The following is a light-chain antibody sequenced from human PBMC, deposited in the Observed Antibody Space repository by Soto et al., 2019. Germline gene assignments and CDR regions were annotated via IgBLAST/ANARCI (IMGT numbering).Light chain of an antibody. CDR3: QQYHNWPIT. V-gene: IGKV3-15*01. J-gene: IGKJ5*01. CDR2: DAS. Sequence: EFVLTQSPGTLSLSPGARATLSCRASQSLRSSLAWYQQKPGQAPRLLIYDASTRATGISARFSGSGSGTEFTLTISSLQSEDFAVYYCQQYHNWPITFGQGTRLEIK. CDR1: QSLRSS.